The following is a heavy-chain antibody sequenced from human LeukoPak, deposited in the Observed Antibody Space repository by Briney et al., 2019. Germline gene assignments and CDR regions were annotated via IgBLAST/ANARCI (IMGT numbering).Heavy chain of an antibody. J-gene: IGHJ4*02. CDR3: ARGGELVVVVEPYYFDY. CDR1: GYTFTSYG. Sequence: GASVKVSCKASGYTFTSYGISWVRQAPGQGLEWMGWISAYNGNTNYAQKLQGRVTMTTDTSASTAYMELRSLRSDDTAVYYCARGGELVVVVEPYYFDYWGQGTLVTVSS. D-gene: IGHD2-15*01. CDR2: ISAYNGNT. V-gene: IGHV1-18*01.